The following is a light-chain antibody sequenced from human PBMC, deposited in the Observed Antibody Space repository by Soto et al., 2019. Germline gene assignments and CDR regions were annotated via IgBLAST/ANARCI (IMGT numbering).Light chain of an antibody. CDR3: TSYRRGPLYV. Sequence: QSALTQPASVSGSPGQSITISYTGISADVASSNFVSWYQHRPGKAPILILYDVSHRPSGVSDRFSGSKAGDTASLTISGLQLEDEADYYCTSYRRGPLYVFGTGTKVTVL. V-gene: IGLV2-14*03. J-gene: IGLJ1*01. CDR1: SADVASSNF. CDR2: DVS.